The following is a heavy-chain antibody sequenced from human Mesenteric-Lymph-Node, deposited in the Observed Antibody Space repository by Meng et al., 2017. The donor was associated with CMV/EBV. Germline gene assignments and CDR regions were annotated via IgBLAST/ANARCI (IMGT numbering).Heavy chain of an antibody. D-gene: IGHD2-15*01. CDR3: ARDAAYCDGGGCYSAYYFDY. Sequence: SHWMHWVRQAPGKGLVWVSRIDGDGSYTNYADSVKGRFTISRDNAKSTLFLEMNSLRVEDTAVYYCARDAAYCDGGGCYSAYYFDYWGQGALVTVSS. V-gene: IGHV3-74*01. J-gene: IGHJ4*02. CDR1: SHW. CDR2: IDGDGSYT.